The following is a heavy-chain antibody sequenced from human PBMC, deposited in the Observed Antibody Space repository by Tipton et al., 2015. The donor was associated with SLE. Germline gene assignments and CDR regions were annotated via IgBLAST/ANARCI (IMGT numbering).Heavy chain of an antibody. D-gene: IGHD5-24*01. CDR2: INSDGSST. V-gene: IGHV3-74*01. Sequence: SLRLSCAASGFTFSTYWMHWVRQAPGKGLVWVSRINSDGSSTGYADSVKGRFTISRDNAKNTLYLQMNSLRADDTAVYYCAAGAGWQIDYWGQGTLVTVSS. CDR1: GFTFSTYW. CDR3: AAGAGWQIDY. J-gene: IGHJ4*02.